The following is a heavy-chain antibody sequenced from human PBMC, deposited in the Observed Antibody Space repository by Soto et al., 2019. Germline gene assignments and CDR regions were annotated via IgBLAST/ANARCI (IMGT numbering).Heavy chain of an antibody. CDR1: GDSVSSPYY. D-gene: IGHD6-19*01. J-gene: IGHJ5*02. V-gene: IGHV4-4*02. Sequence: QVQLQESGPGLVKPSGTLSLTCAVSGDSVSSPYYWCWVRQSPGKGLEWIGEVFHTGTTSYNPSLRSRVTISIDTSINQFSLDLSSVTAADTAVYYCARSAGWYAIHAWGPGTLVIVSS. CDR3: ARSAGWYAIHA. CDR2: VFHTGTT.